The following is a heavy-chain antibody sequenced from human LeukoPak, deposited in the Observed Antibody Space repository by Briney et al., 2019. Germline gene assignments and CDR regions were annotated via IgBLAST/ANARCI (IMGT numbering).Heavy chain of an antibody. CDR2: IYYSGST. CDR3: ASERGYHAN. V-gene: IGHV4-39*07. J-gene: IGHJ4*02. CDR1: GGSISSSSYY. D-gene: IGHD5-12*01. Sequence: PSETLSLTCTVSGGSISSSSYYWSWIRQPPGTGLEWIGSIYYSGSTYYNPSLEGRVTMSVDTSKNQFSLNVISMTAADTAMYYCASERGYHANWGQGTLVTVSS.